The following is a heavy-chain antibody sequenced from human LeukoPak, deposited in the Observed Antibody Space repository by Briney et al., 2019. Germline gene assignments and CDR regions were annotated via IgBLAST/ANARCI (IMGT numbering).Heavy chain of an antibody. CDR1: GYTFTSYG. CDR2: ISAYNGNT. CDR3: ARDRAMVRGVADFDY. Sequence: GASVTVSCKASGYTFTSYGISWVRQAPGQGLEWMGWISAYNGNTNYAQKLQGRVTMTTDTSTSTAYMELRSLGSDDTAVHYCARDRAMVRGVADFDYWGQGTLVTVSS. D-gene: IGHD3-10*01. V-gene: IGHV1-18*01. J-gene: IGHJ4*02.